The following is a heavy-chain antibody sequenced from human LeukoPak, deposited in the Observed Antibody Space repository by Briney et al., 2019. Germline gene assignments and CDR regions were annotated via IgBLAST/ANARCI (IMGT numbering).Heavy chain of an antibody. D-gene: IGHD6-13*01. CDR3: ARDVVAAAGSWDY. V-gene: IGHV4-39*07. J-gene: IGHJ4*02. Sequence: PSETLSLTCTVSGGSISSSSYYWGWIRQPPGTGLEWIGSIYYSGSTNYNPSLKSRVTISVDTSKNQFSLKLSSVTAADTAVYYCARDVVAAAGSWDYWGQGTLVTVSS. CDR1: GGSISSSSYY. CDR2: IYYSGST.